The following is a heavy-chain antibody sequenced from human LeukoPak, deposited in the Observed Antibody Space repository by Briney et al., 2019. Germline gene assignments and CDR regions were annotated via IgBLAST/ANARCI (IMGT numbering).Heavy chain of an antibody. V-gene: IGHV1-2*02. CDR2: INPNTGGT. CDR3: ARDERYDSSGYPFDY. J-gene: IGHJ4*02. D-gene: IGHD3-22*01. CDR1: GYTFTGYF. Sequence: ASVKVSCKASGYTFTGYFMHWVRQAPGQGLEWMEWINPNTGGTNFAQTFQGRVIMTRDTSISTAYMELSRLRSDDTAVYYCARDERYDSSGYPFDYWGQGTLVTVSS.